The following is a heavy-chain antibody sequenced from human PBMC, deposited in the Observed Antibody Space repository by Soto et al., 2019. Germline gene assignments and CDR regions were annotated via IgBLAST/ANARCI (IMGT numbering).Heavy chain of an antibody. J-gene: IGHJ5*02. CDR1: GGSFSGYY. CDR3: ARTSFYYDSSGYKNWFDP. Sequence: SETLSLTCAVYGGSFSGYYWTWIRQPPGTGLEWIGEINHSGSTNYNPSLKSRVTISVDTSKNQFSLKLTSVTAADTAVYYCARTSFYYDSSGYKNWFDPWGQGTLVTVSS. D-gene: IGHD3-22*01. V-gene: IGHV4-34*01. CDR2: INHSGST.